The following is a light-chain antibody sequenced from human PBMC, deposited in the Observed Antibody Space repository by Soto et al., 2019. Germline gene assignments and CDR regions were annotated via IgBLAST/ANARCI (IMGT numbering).Light chain of an antibody. CDR3: QHLRTYPFS. J-gene: IGKJ2*03. Sequence: DIQLTQSPSFLSASVGDRVTVSCRASQDISTSLAWFQQKAGKVPQLLVYPASTLQAGVPSRFSGSGSGTYFTLTINNLPAEDFATYYCQHLRTYPFSFGPGTKLDIK. V-gene: IGKV1-9*01. CDR1: QDISTS. CDR2: PAS.